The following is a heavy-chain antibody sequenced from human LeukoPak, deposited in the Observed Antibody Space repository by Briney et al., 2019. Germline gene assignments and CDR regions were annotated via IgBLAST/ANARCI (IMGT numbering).Heavy chain of an antibody. Sequence: GASVKVSCKASGGTFSSYAISWVRQAPGQGLEWMGGIIPIFGTANYAQKFQGRATITADESTSTAYMELSSLRSEDTAVYYCATITMVRGVPNYYYYYMDVWGKGTTVTVSS. CDR2: IIPIFGTA. CDR3: ATITMVRGVPNYYYYYMDV. J-gene: IGHJ6*03. CDR1: GGTFSSYA. V-gene: IGHV1-69*13. D-gene: IGHD3-10*01.